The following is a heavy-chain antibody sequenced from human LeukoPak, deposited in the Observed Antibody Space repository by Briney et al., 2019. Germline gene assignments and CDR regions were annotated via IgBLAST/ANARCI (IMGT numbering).Heavy chain of an antibody. Sequence: PGGSLRLSRAASGFTFTSYWMSWVRQAPGKGLEWAANIKQDGSEKYYVDSVKGRFTISRDNAKNALYLQMNSLRDEDTAVYYCARVVRDGYNYFDYWGQGTLVTVSS. D-gene: IGHD5-24*01. CDR3: ARVVRDGYNYFDY. J-gene: IGHJ4*02. CDR2: IKQDGSEK. CDR1: GFTFTSYW. V-gene: IGHV3-7*01.